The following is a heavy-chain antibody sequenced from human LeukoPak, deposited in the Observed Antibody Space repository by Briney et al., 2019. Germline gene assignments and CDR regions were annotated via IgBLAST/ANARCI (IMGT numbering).Heavy chain of an antibody. CDR2: IYYSGSA. D-gene: IGHD4-17*01. CDR3: ARDGTVTYLAAFDI. J-gene: IGHJ3*02. V-gene: IGHV4-31*03. CDR1: GDSISSGSYY. Sequence: PSQTRSLTCTVSGDSISSGSYYWGWIRQHPGKGLEWIGYIYYSGSAKYNPSLKSRVSVSVDTSKNQFSLRLTSVTAADTALYFCARDGTVTYLAAFDIWGQGTMVIVSS.